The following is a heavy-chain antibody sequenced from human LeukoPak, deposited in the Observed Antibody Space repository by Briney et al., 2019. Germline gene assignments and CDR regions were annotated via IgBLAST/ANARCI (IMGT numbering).Heavy chain of an antibody. Sequence: GGSLRLSCAASEVTVTSNYMSWVRQAPGKGLQWVSVIYPGGDIYYADSVKGRFIISRDNSKNTLSLQMNSLTADDTAVYYCAKNGGYGPFNWFDPWGQGTLVTVSS. CDR2: IYPGGDI. D-gene: IGHD5-18*01. V-gene: IGHV3-53*01. CDR3: AKNGGYGPFNWFDP. J-gene: IGHJ5*02. CDR1: EVTVTSNY.